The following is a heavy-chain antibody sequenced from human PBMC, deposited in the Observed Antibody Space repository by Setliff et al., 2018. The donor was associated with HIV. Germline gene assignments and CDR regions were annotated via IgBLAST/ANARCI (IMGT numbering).Heavy chain of an antibody. CDR2: IYYSGTT. V-gene: IGHV4-39*02. Sequence: NTSETLSLTCTVSGGSISRDSFYWGWFRQPPGEGLEWIGSIYYSGTTYYAPSLETRLTISVDTSTNQFSLKLTSVTAADTAMYFCAGDSGYPSNWFDPWGQGILVTVSS. D-gene: IGHD3-22*01. CDR1: GGSISRDSFY. J-gene: IGHJ5*02. CDR3: AGDSGYPSNWFDP.